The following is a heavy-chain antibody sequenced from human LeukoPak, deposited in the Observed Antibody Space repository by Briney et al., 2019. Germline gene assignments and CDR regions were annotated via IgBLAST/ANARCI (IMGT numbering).Heavy chain of an antibody. CDR1: GFTFSSYS. V-gene: IGHV3-48*02. J-gene: IGHJ4*02. CDR2: ISSSSSTI. Sequence: GRSLRLSCAASGFTFSSYSMNWVRQAPGKGLEWVSYISSSSSTIYYADSVKGRFTISRDNAKNSLYLQMNSLRDEDTAVYYCARERSDLMTTVRAFDYWGQGTLVTVSS. D-gene: IGHD4-11*01. CDR3: ARERSDLMTTVRAFDY.